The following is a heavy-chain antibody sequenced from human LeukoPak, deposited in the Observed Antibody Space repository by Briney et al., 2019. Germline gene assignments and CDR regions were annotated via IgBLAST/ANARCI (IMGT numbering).Heavy chain of an antibody. CDR2: IYYSGST. J-gene: IGHJ5*02. V-gene: IGHV4-39*07. CDR3: ARKGVGDYGRRWFDP. CDR1: GGSISSSSYY. Sequence: SETLSLTCTVSGGSISSSSYYWGWIRQPPGKGLEWIGSIYYSGSTYYNPSLKSRVTISVDTSKNQFSLKLSSVTAADTAVYYCARKGVGDYGRRWFDPWGQGTLVTVSS. D-gene: IGHD4-17*01.